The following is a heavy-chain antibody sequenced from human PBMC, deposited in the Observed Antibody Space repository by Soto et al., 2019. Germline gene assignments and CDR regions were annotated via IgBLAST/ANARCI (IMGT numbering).Heavy chain of an antibody. V-gene: IGHV1-3*01. CDR2: INAGNGNT. D-gene: IGHD2-2*02. CDR3: ARWKGYCSSTSCYKGAWGMDV. CDR1: GYTFTSYA. Sequence: SVKVSCKASGYTFTSYAMHWVRQAPGQRLEWMGWINAGNGNTKYSQKFQGRVTITRDTSASTAYMELSSLRSEDTAVYYCARWKGYCSSTSCYKGAWGMDVWGQGTTVTVSS. J-gene: IGHJ6*02.